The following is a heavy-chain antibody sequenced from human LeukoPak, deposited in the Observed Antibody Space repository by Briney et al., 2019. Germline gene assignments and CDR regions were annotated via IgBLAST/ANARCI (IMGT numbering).Heavy chain of an antibody. CDR2: IDPTSGGT. J-gene: IGHJ4*02. CDR3: ARVPGPYTTSRFDY. D-gene: IGHD2-2*02. V-gene: IGHV1-2*02. CDR1: GYTFSGYY. Sequence: ASVRASCKTSGYTFSGYYLHWVRQAPGQGPEWMGRIDPTSGGTHYAQKFQGRVTVTRDTSTSTVYMELSGLRSDDTAVYYCARVPGPYTTSRFDYWGQGTLVTVSP.